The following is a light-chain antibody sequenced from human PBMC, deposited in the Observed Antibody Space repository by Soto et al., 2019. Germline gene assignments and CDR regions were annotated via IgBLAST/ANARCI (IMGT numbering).Light chain of an antibody. CDR1: QSVSNNY. Sequence: EIVLTQSPGTLSLSPGERATLSCRASQSVSNNYLAWYQQKPGQAPRLLIYDASSRAAGVPERFSASGSGTDFTLTISSLEPEDFTVYYCQQHSNWPLTFGGGTKVDIK. CDR3: QQHSNWPLT. CDR2: DAS. J-gene: IGKJ4*01. V-gene: IGKV3D-20*02.